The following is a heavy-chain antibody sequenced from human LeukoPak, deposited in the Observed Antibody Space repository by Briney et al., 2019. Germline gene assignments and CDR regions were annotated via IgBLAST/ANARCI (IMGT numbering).Heavy chain of an antibody. CDR2: IYNDGKT. V-gene: IGHV4-4*07. CDR3: VRDRRETYFDY. CDR1: GGSIAYYY. J-gene: IGHJ4*02. Sequence: SETLSLTCTVSGGSIAYYYWTWIRQPAGKGLEWIGRIYNDGKTNYDPPLKSRVTISLDTAKRQFSLRLTSVTAADTAVYYCVRDRRETYFDYWGQGILVTVSS.